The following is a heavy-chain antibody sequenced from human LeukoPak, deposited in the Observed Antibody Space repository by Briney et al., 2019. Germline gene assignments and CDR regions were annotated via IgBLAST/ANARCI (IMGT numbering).Heavy chain of an antibody. CDR1: EGTFSSYA. V-gene: IGHV1-69*04. Sequence: GASVKVSCKASEGTFSSYAISWVRQAPGQGLEWMGRIIPILGIANYAQKFQGRVTITADKSTSTAYMELSSLRSEDTAVYYCARGGYYYDSSGYLIDYWGQGTLVTVSS. CDR3: ARGGYYYDSSGYLIDY. D-gene: IGHD3-22*01. CDR2: IIPILGIA. J-gene: IGHJ4*02.